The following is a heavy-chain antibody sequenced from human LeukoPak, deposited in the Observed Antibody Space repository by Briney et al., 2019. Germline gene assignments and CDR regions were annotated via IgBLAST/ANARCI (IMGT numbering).Heavy chain of an antibody. Sequence: SVKVSCKASGGTFSSYAISWVRQAPGQGLEWMGGIIPIFGTANYAQKFQGRVTITADESTSIAYMELSSLRSEDTAVYYCARDRYYDILTGFTLWGQGTLVTVSS. CDR1: GGTFSSYA. CDR3: ARDRYYDILTGFTL. J-gene: IGHJ4*02. D-gene: IGHD3-9*01. CDR2: IIPIFGTA. V-gene: IGHV1-69*13.